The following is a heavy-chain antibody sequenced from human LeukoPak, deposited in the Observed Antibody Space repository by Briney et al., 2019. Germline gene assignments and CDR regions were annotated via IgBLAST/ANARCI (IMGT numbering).Heavy chain of an antibody. Sequence: GGSLRLSCAASGFTFSSYAMNWVRQAPGKGLEWVSTINYNGGNTYYADSVKGRFTISRDNSNNTLYLQMNSLRAEDTAVYFCAKVYVWNEYYFDYWGQGTLVTVSS. J-gene: IGHJ4*02. V-gene: IGHV3-23*01. CDR3: AKVYVWNEYYFDY. CDR2: INYNGGNT. D-gene: IGHD1-1*01. CDR1: GFTFSSYA.